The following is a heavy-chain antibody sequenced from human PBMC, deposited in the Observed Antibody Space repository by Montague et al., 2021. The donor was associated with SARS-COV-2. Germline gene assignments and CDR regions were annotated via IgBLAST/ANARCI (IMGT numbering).Heavy chain of an antibody. CDR2: IADNGDP. CDR3: AKASCSGVGCDHFDC. Sequence: SLRLSCAASGFTFRRYAMAWVRQAPGKGLEWVSTIADNGDPYYADSMKGRFIISRDDSKNTVFLQMNGLRDEDTAIYYCAKASCSGVGCDHFDCWGRGTLVTVSS. D-gene: IGHD2-15*01. J-gene: IGHJ4*02. V-gene: IGHV3-23*01. CDR1: GFTFRRYA.